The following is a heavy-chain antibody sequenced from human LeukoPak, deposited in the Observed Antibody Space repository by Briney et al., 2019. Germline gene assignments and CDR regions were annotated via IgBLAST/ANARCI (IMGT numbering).Heavy chain of an antibody. CDR3: ARDGTYYCDSSGPPYYYGMDV. CDR2: INPSGGST. Sequence: ASVKVSCKASGYTFTSYYMHWVRQAPGQGLEWMGIINPSGGSTSYAQKFQGRVTMTRDTSTSTVYMELSSLRSEDTAVYYCARDGTYYCDSSGPPYYYGMDVWGQGTTVTVSS. CDR1: GYTFTSYY. D-gene: IGHD3-22*01. J-gene: IGHJ6*02. V-gene: IGHV1-46*01.